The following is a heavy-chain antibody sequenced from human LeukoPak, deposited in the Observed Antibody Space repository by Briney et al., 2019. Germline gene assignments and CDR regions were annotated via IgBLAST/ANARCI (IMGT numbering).Heavy chain of an antibody. Sequence: GGSLRLSCAASGFTFSSYGMHWVRQAPGKGLEWVAFIRYDGSNKYYADSVKGRFTISRDNSKNTLYLQMNSLRAEDTAVYYCAKTGLLRVRGVIPRFDYWGQGTLVTVFS. V-gene: IGHV3-30*02. J-gene: IGHJ4*02. CDR1: GFTFSSYG. D-gene: IGHD3-10*01. CDR3: AKTGLLRVRGVIPRFDY. CDR2: IRYDGSNK.